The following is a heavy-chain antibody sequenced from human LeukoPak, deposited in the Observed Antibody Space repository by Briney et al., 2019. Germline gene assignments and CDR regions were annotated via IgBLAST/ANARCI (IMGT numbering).Heavy chain of an antibody. V-gene: IGHV4-34*01. CDR3: ARTEDYYGSGSHFDY. Sequence: SETLSLTCAVYGGSFSGYYWSWIRQPPGKGLEWIGEINHSGSTNYNPSLKSRVTISVDTSKNQFSLKLSSVTAADTAVYYCARTEDYYGSGSHFDYWGQGTLVAVSS. CDR1: GGSFSGYY. J-gene: IGHJ4*02. CDR2: INHSGST. D-gene: IGHD3-10*01.